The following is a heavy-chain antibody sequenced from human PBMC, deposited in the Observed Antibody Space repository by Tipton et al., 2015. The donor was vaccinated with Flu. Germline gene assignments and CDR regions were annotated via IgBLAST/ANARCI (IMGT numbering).Heavy chain of an antibody. J-gene: IGHJ4*02. D-gene: IGHD4-17*01. CDR2: IYYSGST. CDR1: GGSFSGYY. CDR3: ARGGTVTTFYY. V-gene: IGHV4-31*11. Sequence: TLSLTCAVYGGSFSGYYWSWIRQHPGKGLEWIGYIYYSGSTYYNPSLKSRVTILVDTSKNQFSLQLSSVTAAGTAVYYCARGGTVTTFYYWGQGTLVTVSS.